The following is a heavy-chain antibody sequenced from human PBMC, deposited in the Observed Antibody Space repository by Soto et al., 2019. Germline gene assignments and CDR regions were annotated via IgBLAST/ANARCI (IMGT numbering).Heavy chain of an antibody. D-gene: IGHD2-15*01. Sequence: QVQLVQSGSEVKKPGASVRLSCKASGYTFTSYAVYWVRQAPGQRLEWMGWINPANGDTKYSQKFQDRVIVSRDTSASTAYMDLRSLRSEDPAVYYCARDTGYCSGGSCFLYYMDVWGKGTTVTVSS. J-gene: IGHJ6*03. V-gene: IGHV1-3*01. CDR3: ARDTGYCSGGSCFLYYMDV. CDR2: INPANGDT. CDR1: GYTFTSYA.